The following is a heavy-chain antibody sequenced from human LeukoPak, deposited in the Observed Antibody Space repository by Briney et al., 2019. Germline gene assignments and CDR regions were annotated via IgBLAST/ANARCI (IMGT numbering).Heavy chain of an antibody. J-gene: IGHJ4*02. CDR3: ASSHDSSGND. CDR2: IKNDGSHK. Sequence: LSGGSLRLSCVASGFSFSSYWMAWVRQALGKWLEWVANIKNDGSHKYYVDSVKGRFTISRDNAKNSVYLEMNNLRADDTAVYFCASSHDSSGNDWGQGTMVTVSS. CDR1: GFSFSSYW. D-gene: IGHD3-22*01. V-gene: IGHV3-7*01.